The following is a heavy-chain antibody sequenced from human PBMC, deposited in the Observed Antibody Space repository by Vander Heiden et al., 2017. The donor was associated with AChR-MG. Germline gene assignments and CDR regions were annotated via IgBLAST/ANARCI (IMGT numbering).Heavy chain of an antibody. Sequence: QVQLVESGGGVVQPGRSLRLSCAASGFTFSSYGMPWVRQAPGKGLEWVAVIWYDGSNKYYADSVKGRFTISRDNSKNTLYLQMNSLRAEDTAVYYCARGGSSSSSTDAYWYFDLWGRGTLVTVSS. J-gene: IGHJ2*01. V-gene: IGHV3-33*01. CDR1: GFTFSSYG. D-gene: IGHD6-6*01. CDR2: IWYDGSNK. CDR3: ARGGSSSSSTDAYWYFDL.